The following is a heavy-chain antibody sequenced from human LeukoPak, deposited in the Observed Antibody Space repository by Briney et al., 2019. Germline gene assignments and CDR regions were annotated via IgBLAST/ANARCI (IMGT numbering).Heavy chain of an antibody. CDR1: GGSISSYY. D-gene: IGHD6-13*01. CDR3: VRAPYSSSPPFDN. Sequence: PSETLSLTCTVSGGSISSYYWSWIRQSPGKGLEWIGYIYYSGGTNYNPSLKSRVTISVDTSKNQFSLKLSSVTAADTAVYHCVRAPYSSSPPFDNWGQGTLVTVSS. J-gene: IGHJ4*02. CDR2: IYYSGGT. V-gene: IGHV4-59*01.